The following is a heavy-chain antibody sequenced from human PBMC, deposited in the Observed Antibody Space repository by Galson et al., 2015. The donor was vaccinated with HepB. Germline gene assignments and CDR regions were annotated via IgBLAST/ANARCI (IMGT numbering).Heavy chain of an antibody. J-gene: IGHJ6*02. D-gene: IGHD2-2*01. CDR1: GYRFRNYW. Sequence: QSGAEVKKPGESLKISCKASGYRFRNYWIGWVRQMPGKGLECMGIIYPGDSETRYSRSFQGQVTLSADKSTNTAYLQWSSLKASDTAMYYCARLGHEGYHYYGMDVWGQGTTVTVSS. CDR3: ARLGHEGYHYYGMDV. CDR2: IYPGDSET. V-gene: IGHV5-51*01.